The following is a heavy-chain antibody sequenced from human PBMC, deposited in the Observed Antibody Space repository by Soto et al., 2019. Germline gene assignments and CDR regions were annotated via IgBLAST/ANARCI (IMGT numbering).Heavy chain of an antibody. Sequence: SQTLSLTCGVYGGSFRNYYCIWVRQPPGKGSEWIGEVNHSGEATDNTSLHRGLTISLNTSNNQFLLKMTSVTAADTAMYCSRGGERLTRYWIDPWGQGTKVTVSS. D-gene: IGHD2-21*01. J-gene: IGHJ5*01. CDR1: GGSFRNYY. CDR2: VNHSGEA. CDR3: RGGERLTRYWIDP. V-gene: IGHV4-34*01.